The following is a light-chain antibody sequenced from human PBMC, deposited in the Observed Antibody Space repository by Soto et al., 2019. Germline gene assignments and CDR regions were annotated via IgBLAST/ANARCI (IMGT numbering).Light chain of an antibody. CDR3: QRSYITPWT. J-gene: IGKJ1*01. V-gene: IGKV1-39*01. CDR2: AAS. Sequence: DIQMTQSPSSLSASVGDRVTITCRASQSISTHLSWYQQTPGKAPKLLIHAASSLQSGVPSRFSGAGSGTDFTLTISSLQPEDFATYYCQRSYITPWTFGQGTKVDIK. CDR1: QSISTH.